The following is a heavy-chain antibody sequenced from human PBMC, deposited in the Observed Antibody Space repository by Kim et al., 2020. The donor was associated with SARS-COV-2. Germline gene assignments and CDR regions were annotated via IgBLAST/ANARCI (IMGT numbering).Heavy chain of an antibody. CDR3: ARYRVLITMIVEQGGMDV. V-gene: IGHV3-7*01. CDR2: IKQDGSEK. J-gene: IGHJ6*02. CDR1: GFTFSSYW. Sequence: GGSLRLSCAASGFTFSSYWMSWVRQAPGKGLEWVANIKQDGSEKYYVDSVKGRFTISRDNAKNSLYLQMNSLRAEDTAVYYCARYRVLITMIVEQGGMDVWGQGTTVTVSS. D-gene: IGHD3-22*01.